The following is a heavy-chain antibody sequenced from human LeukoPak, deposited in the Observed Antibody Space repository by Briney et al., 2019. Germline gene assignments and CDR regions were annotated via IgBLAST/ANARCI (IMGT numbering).Heavy chain of an antibody. CDR2: INHSGST. V-gene: IGHV4-34*01. D-gene: IGHD6-13*01. CDR3: ARRRGLGKAAAGTSARAWFDP. CDR1: GGSFSGYY. Sequence: PSETLSLTCAVYGGSFSGYYWSWIRQSPGKGLEWIGEINHSGSTNYNPSLKSRVTISVDTSKNQSSLKLSSVTAADTAVYYCARRRGLGKAAAGTSARAWFDPWGQGTLVTVSS. J-gene: IGHJ5*02.